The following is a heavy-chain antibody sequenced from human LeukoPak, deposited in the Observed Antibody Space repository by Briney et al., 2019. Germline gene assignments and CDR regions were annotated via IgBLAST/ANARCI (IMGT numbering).Heavy chain of an antibody. CDR1: EFTFSSYT. CDR3: ARQGCSGGSCYSDY. V-gene: IGHV3-21*01. Sequence: GGSLRLSCAASEFTFSSYTMNWVRQAPGRGLEWVSSITSNSVYIYYADSVRGRFTISRDNAKNSLYLQMNSLRAEDTAAYYCARQGCSGGSCYSDYWGQGTLVTVSS. J-gene: IGHJ4*02. CDR2: ITSNSVYI. D-gene: IGHD2-15*01.